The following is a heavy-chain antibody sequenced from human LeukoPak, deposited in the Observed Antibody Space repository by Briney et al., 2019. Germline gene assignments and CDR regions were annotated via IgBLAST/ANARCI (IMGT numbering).Heavy chain of an antibody. D-gene: IGHD3-22*01. J-gene: IGHJ4*02. V-gene: IGHV1-69*04. CDR2: IIPIFGIA. CDR1: GGTFSSYA. CDR3: ARDRQSGYYDSSGYFAFDY. Sequence: SVKVSCKASGGTFSSYAISWVRQAPGQGLEWMGRIIPIFGIANYAQKFQGRVTITADKSTSTAYMELSSLRSEDTAVYYCARDRQSGYYDSSGYFAFDYWGQGTLVTVSS.